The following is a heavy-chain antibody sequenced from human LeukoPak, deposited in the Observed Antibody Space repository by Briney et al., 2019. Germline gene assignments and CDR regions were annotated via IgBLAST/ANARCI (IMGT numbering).Heavy chain of an antibody. V-gene: IGHV1-69*06. Sequence: ASVKVSCKASGGTFSNYVISWVRQAPGQGLEWMGGIIPIFGTTNYAQKFQGRVTMTEDTSTDTAYMELSSLRSEDTAVYYCATDWRFWEVVVAAVYWGQGTLVTVSS. J-gene: IGHJ4*02. CDR3: ATDWRFWEVVVAAVY. CDR1: GGTFSNYV. CDR2: IIPIFGTT. D-gene: IGHD2-15*01.